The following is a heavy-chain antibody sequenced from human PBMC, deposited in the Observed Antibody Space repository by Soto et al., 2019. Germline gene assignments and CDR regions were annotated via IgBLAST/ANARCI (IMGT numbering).Heavy chain of an antibody. CDR3: ARESRRECSGGSCYSTSVYYYYGMDV. CDR1: GYTFTSYG. J-gene: IGHJ6*02. V-gene: IGHV1-18*01. CDR2: ISAYNGNT. D-gene: IGHD2-15*01. Sequence: ASVKVSCKASGYTFTSYGISWVRQAPGQGLEWMGWISAYNGNTNYAQKLQGRVTMTTDTSTSTAYTELRSLRSDDTAVYYCARESRRECSGGSCYSTSVYYYYGMDVWGQGTTVTVSS.